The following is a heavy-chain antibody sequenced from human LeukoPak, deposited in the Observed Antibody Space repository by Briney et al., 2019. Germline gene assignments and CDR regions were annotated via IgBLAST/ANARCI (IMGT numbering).Heavy chain of an antibody. D-gene: IGHD3-3*01. V-gene: IGHV1-2*02. CDR1: GYTFTGYY. CDR2: INPNSGGT. J-gene: IGHJ6*03. Sequence: ASVKVSCKASGYTFTGYYMHWVRQAPGQGLEWMGWINPNSGGTNYAQKFQGRVTMTRDTSISTAYMELSRLRSDDTAVYYCARDRNDFYYYYYMDVWGKGTTVTLSS. CDR3: ARDRNDFYYYYYMDV.